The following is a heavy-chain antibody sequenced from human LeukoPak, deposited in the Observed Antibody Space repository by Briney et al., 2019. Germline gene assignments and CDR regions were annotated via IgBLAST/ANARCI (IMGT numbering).Heavy chain of an antibody. CDR2: ISWNSGSI. V-gene: IGHV3-9*01. J-gene: IGHJ6*02. D-gene: IGHD3-16*01. CDR1: GFTFDDYA. CDR3: AKPRWGSGWSYGMDV. Sequence: PGRSLRLSCAASGFTFDDYAMHWVRQAPAKGLEWVSGISWNSGSIGYADSVKGRFTISRDNAKNSLYLQMNSLRAEDTALYYCAKPRWGSGWSYGMDVWGQGTTVTVSS.